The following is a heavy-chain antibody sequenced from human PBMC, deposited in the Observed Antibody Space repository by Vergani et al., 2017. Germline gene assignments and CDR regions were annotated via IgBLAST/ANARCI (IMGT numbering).Heavy chain of an antibody. D-gene: IGHD3-22*01. CDR1: GFTVSSNY. J-gene: IGHJ5*02. Sequence: EVQLVESGGGLIQPGGSLRLSCAASGFTVSSNYMSWVRQAPGKGLEWVSVIYSGGSTYYADSVKGRFTISRDNSKNTLYLQMNSLRAEDTAVYYCARSYPPSSSGYYYVGDWFDPWGQGTLVTVSS. CDR3: ARSYPPSSSGYYYVGDWFDP. CDR2: IYSGGST. V-gene: IGHV3-53*01.